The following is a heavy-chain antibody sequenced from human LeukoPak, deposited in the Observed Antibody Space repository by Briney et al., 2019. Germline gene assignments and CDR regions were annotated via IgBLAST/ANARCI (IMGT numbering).Heavy chain of an antibody. Sequence: GASVKVSCKASGYTFTSYDISWVRQAPGQGLEWMGWISAYNGNTNYAQKLQGRVTMTTDTSTSTAYMELRSLRSDDTAVYYCARYFFGYSYGPDEFDYWGQGTLVTVSS. D-gene: IGHD5-18*01. J-gene: IGHJ4*02. V-gene: IGHV1-18*01. CDR2: ISAYNGNT. CDR3: ARYFFGYSYGPDEFDY. CDR1: GYTFTSYD.